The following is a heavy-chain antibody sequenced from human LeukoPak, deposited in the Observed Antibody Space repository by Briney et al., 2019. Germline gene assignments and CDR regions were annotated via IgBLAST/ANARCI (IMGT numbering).Heavy chain of an antibody. D-gene: IGHD5-18*01. CDR1: GFTFSGSA. J-gene: IGHJ4*02. CDR3: ATIDVDTAMETDY. V-gene: IGHV3-73*01. CDR2: IRSKANSYAT. Sequence: AGGSLRLSCAASGFTFSGSAMHWVRQASGKGLEWVGRIRSKANSYATAYAASVKGRFTISRDNAKNSLSLQMNSLRAEDTAIYYCATIDVDTAMETDYWGQGTLVTVSS.